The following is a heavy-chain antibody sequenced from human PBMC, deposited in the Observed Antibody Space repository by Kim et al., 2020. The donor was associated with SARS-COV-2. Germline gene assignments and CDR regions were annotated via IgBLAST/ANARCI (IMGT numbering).Heavy chain of an antibody. D-gene: IGHD5-12*01. J-gene: IGHJ4*02. CDR3: ARVPPAGAGHSCYDRFDY. V-gene: IGHV4-34*01. CDR2: INHSGST. CDR1: GGSFSGYY. Sequence: SETLSLTCGVYGGSFSGYYWSWIRQPPGKGLEWIGEINHSGSTNYNPSLKSRVTISVDTYKNQFSLKLSSVTAADTAVYYCARVPPAGAGHSCYDRFDYWGQGTLVTVSS.